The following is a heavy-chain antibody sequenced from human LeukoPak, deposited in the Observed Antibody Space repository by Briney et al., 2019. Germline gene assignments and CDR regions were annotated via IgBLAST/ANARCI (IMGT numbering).Heavy chain of an antibody. CDR3: AKMVTATMRNWFDP. V-gene: IGHV3-7*01. CDR1: GFTFSRYW. J-gene: IGHJ5*02. Sequence: PGGSLRLSCAASGFTFSRYWMSWVRQAPGKGLEWVASINQDESAKFYVDSVKGRFTISRDNAKNSLFLQMNSLRAEDTAFYYCAKMVTATMRNWFDPWGHGTQVTVSS. D-gene: IGHD2-21*02. CDR2: INQDESAK.